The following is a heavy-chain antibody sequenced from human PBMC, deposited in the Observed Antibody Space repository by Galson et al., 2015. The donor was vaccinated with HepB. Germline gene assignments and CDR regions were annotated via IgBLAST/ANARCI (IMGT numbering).Heavy chain of an antibody. V-gene: IGHV3-15*01. Sequence: SLRLSCAASGFTFSNAWMSWVRQAPGKGLEWVGRIKSKTDGGTTDYAAPVKGGFTISRDDSKNTLYLQMNSLKTEDTAVYYCTTDSAQGDGGPLINWFDPWGQGTL. CDR3: TTDSAQGDGGPLINWFDP. J-gene: IGHJ5*02. CDR2: IKSKTDGGTT. CDR1: GFTFSNAW. D-gene: IGHD3-10*01.